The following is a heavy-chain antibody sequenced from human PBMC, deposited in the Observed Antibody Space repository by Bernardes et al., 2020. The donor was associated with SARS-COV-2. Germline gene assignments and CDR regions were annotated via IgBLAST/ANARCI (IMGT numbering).Heavy chain of an antibody. D-gene: IGHD6-13*01. Sequence: ASVKVSCKASGYTFTGYYMHWVRQAPGQGLEWMGWINPNSGGTNYAQKFQGRVTMTRDTSISTAYMELSRLRSDDTAVYYCAGVPAAAGTALGWFDPWGQGTLVTVSS. CDR1: GYTFTGYY. CDR3: AGVPAAAGTALGWFDP. V-gene: IGHV1-2*02. J-gene: IGHJ5*02. CDR2: INPNSGGT.